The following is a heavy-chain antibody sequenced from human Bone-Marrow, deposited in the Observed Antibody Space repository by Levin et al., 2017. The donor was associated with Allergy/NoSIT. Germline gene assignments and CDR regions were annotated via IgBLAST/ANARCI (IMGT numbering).Heavy chain of an antibody. CDR2: ISGSGDTT. CDR3: AKVIAVAGTLTAGYDY. J-gene: IGHJ4*02. CDR1: GFTFSSYA. V-gene: IGHV3-23*01. D-gene: IGHD6-19*01. Sequence: GESLKISCAASGFTFSSYAMTWVRQAQGKGLEWVSGISGSGDTTYYADSVKGRFTISRDNSKNTLYLQMNSLRAEDTALYFCAKVIAVAGTLTAGYDYWGQGTLVTVSS.